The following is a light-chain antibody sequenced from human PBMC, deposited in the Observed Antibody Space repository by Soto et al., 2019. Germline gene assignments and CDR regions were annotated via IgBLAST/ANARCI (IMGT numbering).Light chain of an antibody. V-gene: IGKV1-5*03. Sequence: DIQMTQSPSTLSVSVGDRVTMTCRASQTISSWLAWNQQKPGKAPKLLIYKASTLKSGVPSRFSGSGSGTEFTLTISSLQPDDFATYYCQHYSENLDAFGQGTMVDIK. J-gene: IGKJ1*01. CDR1: QTISSW. CDR2: KAS. CDR3: QHYSENLDA.